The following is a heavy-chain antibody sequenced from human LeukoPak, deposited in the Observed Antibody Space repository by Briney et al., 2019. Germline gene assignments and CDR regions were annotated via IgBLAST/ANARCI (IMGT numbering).Heavy chain of an antibody. V-gene: IGHV1-69*05. CDR3: ARDKTEWELRGFNWFDP. D-gene: IGHD1-26*01. CDR2: IIPIFGTA. Sequence: SVKVSCKASGGTFSSYAISLVRQAPGQGLEWMGRIIPIFGTANYAQKFQGRVTITTDESTSTAYMELSSLRSEDTAVYYCARDKTEWELRGFNWFDPWGQGTLVTVSS. CDR1: GGTFSSYA. J-gene: IGHJ5*02.